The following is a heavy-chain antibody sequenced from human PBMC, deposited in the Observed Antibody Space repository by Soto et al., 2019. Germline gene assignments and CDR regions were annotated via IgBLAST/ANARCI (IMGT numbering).Heavy chain of an antibody. CDR1: GGSISSGDYY. CDR2: IYYSGST. V-gene: IGHV4-30-4*01. Sequence: SETLSLTCTVSGGSISSGDYYWSWIRQPPGKGLEWIGYIYYSGSTYYNPSLKSRVTISVDTSKNQFSLKLSSVTAADTAVYYCAREGPNDYGNHNWFDPWGQGTLVTVSS. CDR3: AREGPNDYGNHNWFDP. J-gene: IGHJ5*02. D-gene: IGHD4-17*01.